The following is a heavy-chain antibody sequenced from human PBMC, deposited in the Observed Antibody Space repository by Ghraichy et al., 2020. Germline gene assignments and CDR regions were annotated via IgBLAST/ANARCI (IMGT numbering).Heavy chain of an antibody. CDR3: AKTLLPTMIVVVIPPSFDY. D-gene: IGHD3-22*01. J-gene: IGHJ4*02. Sequence: GGSLRLSCAASGFTFSSYAMSWVRQAPGKGLEWVSAISGSGGSTYYADSVKGRLTISRDNSKNTLYLQMNSLRAEDTAVYYCAKTLLPTMIVVVIPPSFDYWGQGNLVTVSS. CDR2: ISGSGGST. CDR1: GFTFSSYA. V-gene: IGHV3-23*01.